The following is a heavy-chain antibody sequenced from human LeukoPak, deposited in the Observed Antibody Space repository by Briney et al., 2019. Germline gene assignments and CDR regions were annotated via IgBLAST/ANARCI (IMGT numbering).Heavy chain of an antibody. CDR2: IDPSDSYT. J-gene: IGHJ4*02. D-gene: IGHD5-12*01. CDR1: GYSFTSYW. CDR3: ARHASGGSGYYLGVSDY. Sequence: GESLRISCKGSGYSFTSYWISWVRPMPGKGLEWMGRIDPSDSYTNYSPSFQGHVTISADKSISTAYLQWSSLKASDTAMYYCARHASGGSGYYLGVSDYWGQGTLVTVSS. V-gene: IGHV5-10-1*01.